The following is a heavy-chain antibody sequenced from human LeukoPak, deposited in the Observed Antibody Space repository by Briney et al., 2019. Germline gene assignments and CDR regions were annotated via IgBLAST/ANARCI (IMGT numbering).Heavy chain of an antibody. CDR2: ISVSGDST. V-gene: IGHV3-23*01. J-gene: IGHJ4*02. D-gene: IGHD3-10*01. CDR1: GFTFSSYA. CDR3: AKRDSHSGTYVIDY. Sequence: GGSLRLSCAASGFTFSSYAFTWVRQAPGKGLEWLSAISVSGDSTYHADSVKGRFAISRDNSKNTLFLQMNSLGAEDTAVYYCAKRDSHSGTYVIDYWGQGTLVTVSS.